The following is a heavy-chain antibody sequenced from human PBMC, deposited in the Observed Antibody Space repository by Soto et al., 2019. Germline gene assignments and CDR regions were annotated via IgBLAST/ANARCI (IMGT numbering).Heavy chain of an antibody. V-gene: IGHV1-69*13. Sequence: SVKVSCKXSGGTFSSYAISWVRQAPGQGLEWMGGIIPIFGTANYAQKFQGRVTITADESTSTAYMELSSLRSEDTAVYYCARDKVGTIFGVVLYMDVWGQGTTVTVSS. J-gene: IGHJ6*02. CDR2: IIPIFGTA. D-gene: IGHD3-3*01. CDR1: GGTFSSYA. CDR3: ARDKVGTIFGVVLYMDV.